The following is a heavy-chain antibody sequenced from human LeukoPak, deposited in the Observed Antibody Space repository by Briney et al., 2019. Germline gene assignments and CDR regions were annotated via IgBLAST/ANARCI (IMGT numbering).Heavy chain of an antibody. CDR1: GFTSSSYW. Sequence: GGSLRLSCAASGFTSSSYWMHWVRQAPGKGLVWVSRINSDGSSTSYADSVKGRFTISRDNAKNTLYLQMNSLRAEDTAVYYCAREVTMIVGTDAFDIWGQGTMVTVSS. CDR2: INSDGSST. V-gene: IGHV3-74*01. D-gene: IGHD3-22*01. CDR3: AREVTMIVGTDAFDI. J-gene: IGHJ3*02.